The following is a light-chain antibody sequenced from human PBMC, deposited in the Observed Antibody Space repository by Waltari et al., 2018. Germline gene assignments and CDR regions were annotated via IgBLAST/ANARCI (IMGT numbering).Light chain of an antibody. Sequence: QSALTQPASVSGSPGQSITISCSGTDSDVGASDFVSWYQQHPGQAPHLLIYEVSNRPAGISNAFSAPKSGTTASLTISGLQAEDEADYYCSSYTTSSAPGVFGTGTRVTVL. CDR2: EVS. J-gene: IGLJ1*01. CDR1: DSDVGASDF. V-gene: IGLV2-14*01. CDR3: SSYTTSSAPGV.